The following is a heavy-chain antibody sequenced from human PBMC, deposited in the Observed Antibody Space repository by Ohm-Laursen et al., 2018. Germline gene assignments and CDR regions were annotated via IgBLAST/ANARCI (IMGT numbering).Heavy chain of an antibody. CDR1: GFTFSSYW. CDR3: ARGSSRDYRE. Sequence: SLRLSCTASGFTFSSYWMHWVRQAPGKGLVWVSRINSDGSSTSYADSVKGRFTISRDNAKNTLYLQMNSLRADDTAIYYCARGSSRDYREWGQGTLVTVSS. D-gene: IGHD4-11*01. CDR2: INSDGSST. V-gene: IGHV3-74*01. J-gene: IGHJ4*02.